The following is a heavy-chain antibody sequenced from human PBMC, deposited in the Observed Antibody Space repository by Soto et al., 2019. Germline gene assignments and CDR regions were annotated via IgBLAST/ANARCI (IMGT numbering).Heavy chain of an antibody. J-gene: IGHJ2*01. D-gene: IGHD2-2*01. V-gene: IGHV4-30-4*01. CDR3: ARGRGGVVVPAATGWYFDL. Sequence: QVQLQESGPGLVKPSQTLSLTCTVSGGSISSGDYYWSWIRQPPGKGLEWIGYIYYSGSTYYNPSLKSRVNISVDTSKNQFSLKLSSVTAADTAVYYCARGRGGVVVPAATGWYFDLWGRGTLVTVSS. CDR1: GGSISSGDYY. CDR2: IYYSGST.